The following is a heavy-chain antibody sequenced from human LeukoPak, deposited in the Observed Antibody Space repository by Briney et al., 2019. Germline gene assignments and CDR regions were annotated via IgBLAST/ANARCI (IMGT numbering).Heavy chain of an antibody. D-gene: IGHD3-22*01. V-gene: IGHV3-49*04. CDR3: TRYVRYYYDSSGYIDY. J-gene: IGHJ4*02. Sequence: GGSLRLSCTASGFTFGDYAMSWVRQAPGKGLEGVGFIRSKAYGGTTEYAASVKGRFTISRDDSKSIAYLQMNSLKTEDPAVYYCTRYVRYYYDSSGYIDYWGQGTLVTVSS. CDR2: IRSKAYGGTT. CDR1: GFTFGDYA.